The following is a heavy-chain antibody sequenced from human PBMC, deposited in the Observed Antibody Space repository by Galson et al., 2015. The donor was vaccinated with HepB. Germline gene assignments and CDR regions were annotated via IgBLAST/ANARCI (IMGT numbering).Heavy chain of an antibody. CDR3: ARDGAYYYDSSGYFTPYWYFDL. CDR1: GFTFSNYA. D-gene: IGHD3-22*01. J-gene: IGHJ2*01. Sequence: SLRLSCAASGFTFSNYAMNWVRQAPGKGLEWVSSITSSSSYIRYADSVKGRFTISRDNAKNSLYLQMNSLRAEDTAVYYCARDGAYYYDSSGYFTPYWYFDLWGRGTLVTVSS. V-gene: IGHV3-21*01. CDR2: ITSSSSYI.